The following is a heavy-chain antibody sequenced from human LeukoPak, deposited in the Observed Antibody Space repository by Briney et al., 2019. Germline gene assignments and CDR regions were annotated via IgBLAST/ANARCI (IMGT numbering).Heavy chain of an antibody. Sequence: GGSLRLSCAASGFTFSSYAMSWVRQAPGKGLEWVSAISGSGGSTYYADSVKGRFTISRGNSKNTLYLQMNSLRAEDTAVYYCAKGAGPVYYYYGMDVWGQGTTVTVSS. CDR2: ISGSGGST. CDR1: GFTFSSYA. CDR3: AKGAGPVYYYYGMDV. J-gene: IGHJ6*02. V-gene: IGHV3-23*01. D-gene: IGHD6-19*01.